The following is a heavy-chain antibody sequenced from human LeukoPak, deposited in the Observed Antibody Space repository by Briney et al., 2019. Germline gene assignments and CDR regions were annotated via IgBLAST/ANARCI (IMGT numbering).Heavy chain of an antibody. D-gene: IGHD3-3*01. CDR2: INPSGGST. CDR3: ARVRAGGTTYYDFWSGYYGAFDI. V-gene: IGHV1-46*01. CDR1: GYTFTSYY. J-gene: IGHJ3*02. Sequence: ASVKVSCKASGYTFTSYYMHWVRQAPGQGLEWMGIINPSGGSTSYAQKFQGRVTMTRDTSTSTVYMELSSLRSEDTAVYYCARVRAGGTTYYDFWSGYYGAFDIWGQGTMVTVSS.